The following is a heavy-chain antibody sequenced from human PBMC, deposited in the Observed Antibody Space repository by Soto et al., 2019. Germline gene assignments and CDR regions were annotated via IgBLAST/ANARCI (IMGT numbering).Heavy chain of an antibody. CDR2: IIPIFGTT. V-gene: IGHV1-69*01. Sequence: QVQLVQSGAEVKKPGSSVKVSCKASGGTFSTYAFSWVRQAPGQGLEWMGGIIPIFGTTNYAQKFRGRVTIIGDESTSTADMELSSLRSEDTAVYFCARENWGGSYSRGNYYQYGMDDWGQGTTVIVS. CDR1: GGTFSTYA. D-gene: IGHD2-21*01. CDR3: ARENWGGSYSRGNYYQYGMDD. J-gene: IGHJ6*02.